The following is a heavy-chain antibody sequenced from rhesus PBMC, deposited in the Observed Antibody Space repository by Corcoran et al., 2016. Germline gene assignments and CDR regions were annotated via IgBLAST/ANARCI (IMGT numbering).Heavy chain of an antibody. CDR1: GGSITGYY. J-gene: IGHJ4*01. CDR2: IYGKRAST. Sequence: QVKLQQWGEGLVKPSETLSLTCAVYGGSITGYYWSWIRQPPGKGLEWIGNIYGKRASTHHNPSLKKRVTISTDTSKNQFSLKLISVTAADTAVYYCARGILRSASFDYWGQGVLVTVSS. V-gene: IGHV4-73*01. D-gene: IGHD4-29*01. CDR3: ARGILRSASFDY.